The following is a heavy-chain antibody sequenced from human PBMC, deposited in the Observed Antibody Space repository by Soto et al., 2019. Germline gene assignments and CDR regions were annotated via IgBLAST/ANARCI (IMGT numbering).Heavy chain of an antibody. CDR2: ISYDGSNK. J-gene: IGHJ2*01. CDR3: ARPLWRDDYNWGYFDL. CDR1: GFTFSSYA. V-gene: IGHV3-30-3*01. Sequence: QVQLVESGGGVVQPGRSLRLSCAASGFTFSSYAMRWVRQAPGKGLEWVAVISYDGSNKYYADSVKGRFTISRDNSKNTLYLQMNSLRAEDTAVYYCARPLWRDDYNWGYFDLWGRATLVTVSS. D-gene: IGHD4-4*01.